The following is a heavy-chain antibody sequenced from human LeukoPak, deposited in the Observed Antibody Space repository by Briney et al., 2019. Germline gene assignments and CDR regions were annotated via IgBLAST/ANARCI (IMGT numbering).Heavy chain of an antibody. D-gene: IGHD5-18*01. V-gene: IGHV3-7*01. CDR2: IKQDGSEK. CDR3: ATLVGYSYGRDAFDI. Sequence: GGSLRLSCAASGFTFSSYGMHWVRQAPGKGLEWVANIKQDGSEKYYVDSVKGRFTISRDNSKNTLYLQMNSLRAEDTAVYYCATLVGYSYGRDAFDIWGQGTMVTVSS. CDR1: GFTFSSYG. J-gene: IGHJ3*02.